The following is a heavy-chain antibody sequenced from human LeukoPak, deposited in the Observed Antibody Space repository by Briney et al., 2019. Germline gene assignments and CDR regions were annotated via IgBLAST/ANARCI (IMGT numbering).Heavy chain of an antibody. D-gene: IGHD3-16*01. CDR3: VKDGGHTALDP. CDR2: VYFSGSA. CDR1: GVSIGSSHYY. V-gene: IGHV4-61*02. J-gene: IGHJ5*02. Sequence: SETLSLTCTVSGVSIGSSHYYWGWIRQPAGKGLEWIGRVYFSGSANYNPSLKGRVTISVDTSKNHFSLSLMSVTAADTAVYYCVKDGGHTALDPWGQGTQVTVSS.